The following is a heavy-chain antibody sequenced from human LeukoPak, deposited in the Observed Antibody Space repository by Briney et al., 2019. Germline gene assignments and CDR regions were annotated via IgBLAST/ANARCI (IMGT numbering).Heavy chain of an antibody. CDR1: GYTFTGYY. Sequence: ASVKVSCKASGYTFTGYYMHWVRQAPGQGLEWMGWINPNSGGTNYAQKFQGRVTMTRDTSISTAYMELRSLTSDDTAVYYCASWLRGVIGAFDIWGQGTVVTVSA. J-gene: IGHJ3*02. D-gene: IGHD3-10*01. V-gene: IGHV1-2*02. CDR2: INPNSGGT. CDR3: ASWLRGVIGAFDI.